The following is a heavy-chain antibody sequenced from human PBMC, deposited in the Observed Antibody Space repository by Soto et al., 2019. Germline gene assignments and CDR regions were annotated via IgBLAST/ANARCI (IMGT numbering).Heavy chain of an antibody. CDR2: TGLNGRTT. J-gene: IGHJ4*02. CDR1: GCTFSMSA. D-gene: IGHD2-8*01. Sequence: EVQILESGGGLGQPGGSLRLSCAASGCTFSMSAMSWVRQAPGKGLEWVSTTGLNGRTTYYADSVKGRFTVSRDNSKNTLDLQMNSLRAEDTAVYYCATVNGTSRSFDYWGQGTLVTVSS. CDR3: ATVNGTSRSFDY. V-gene: IGHV3-23*01.